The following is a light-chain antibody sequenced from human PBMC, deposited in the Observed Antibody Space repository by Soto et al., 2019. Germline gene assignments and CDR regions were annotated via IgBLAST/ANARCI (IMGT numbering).Light chain of an antibody. CDR3: QQYGSSGT. CDR2: GAS. CDR1: QSVSSSY. V-gene: IGKV3-20*01. Sequence: EIVLTQSPGTLSLSPGERASLSCRASQSVSSSYLAWYQQKPGQAPRLLIYGASSRATGIPDRFSGSGSGPDFTLTISRLEPEDFAVYYCQQYGSSGTFGQGTKVDIK. J-gene: IGKJ1*01.